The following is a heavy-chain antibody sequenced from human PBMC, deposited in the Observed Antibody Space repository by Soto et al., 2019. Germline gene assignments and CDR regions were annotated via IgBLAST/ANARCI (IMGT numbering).Heavy chain of an antibody. J-gene: IGHJ4*02. V-gene: IGHV3-48*04. D-gene: IGHD3-16*01. CDR3: AAGKGWGYFDY. Sequence: GGSLRLSCAASGFTFSSYSMNWVRQAPGKGLEWVSYISSSSTIYYADSVKGRFTISRDNAKNSLYLQMNSLRAEDTAVYYCAAGKGWGYFDYWGQGTLVTVSS. CDR2: ISSSSTI. CDR1: GFTFSSYS.